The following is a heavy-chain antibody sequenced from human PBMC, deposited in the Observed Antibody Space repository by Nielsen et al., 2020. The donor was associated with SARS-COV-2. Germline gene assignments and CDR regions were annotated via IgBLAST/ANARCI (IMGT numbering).Heavy chain of an antibody. J-gene: IGHJ4*02. CDR2: ISYDGSNK. V-gene: IGHV3-30*18. CDR1: GFTLRSYG. CDR3: AKDADDILTGDSFDY. Sequence: GESLKISCAASGFTLRSYGMHWVRQAPGKGLEWVAVISYDGSNKYYADSVKGRFTISRDNSKNTLYLQMNSLRAEDTAVYYCAKDADDILTGDSFDYWGQGTLVTVSS. D-gene: IGHD3-9*01.